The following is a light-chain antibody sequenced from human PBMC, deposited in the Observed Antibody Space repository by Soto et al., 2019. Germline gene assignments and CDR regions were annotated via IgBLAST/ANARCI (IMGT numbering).Light chain of an antibody. CDR1: SSDVGGYNY. J-gene: IGLJ1*01. CDR2: DVS. V-gene: IGLV2-14*03. CDR3: SSYTTSNTRQIV. Sequence: QSVLTQPASVSGSPGQSITISCTGTSSDVGGYNYVSWYQHHPGKAPKLMIYDVSNRPSGVSNLFSGSKSGNTASLTIFGLQPEDEADYYCSSYTTSNTRQIVFGTGTKVTVL.